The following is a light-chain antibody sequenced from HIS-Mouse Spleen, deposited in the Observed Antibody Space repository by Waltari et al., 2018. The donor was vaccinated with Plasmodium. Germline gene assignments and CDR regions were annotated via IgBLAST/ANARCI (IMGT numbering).Light chain of an antibody. CDR3: QQYNNWSFT. CDR1: QSVSSN. Sequence: EIVMTQSPATLSVSPGERATLSCRASQSVSSNLAWYQQNTGQAPRLLIYGASTSATGIPARFSGSGSGTEFTLTISSLQSEDFAVYYCQQYNNWSFTFGPGTKVDIK. V-gene: IGKV3-15*01. J-gene: IGKJ3*01. CDR2: GAS.